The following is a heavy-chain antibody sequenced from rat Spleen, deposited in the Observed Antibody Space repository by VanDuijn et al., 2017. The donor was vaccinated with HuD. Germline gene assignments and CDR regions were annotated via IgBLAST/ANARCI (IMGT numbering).Heavy chain of an antibody. V-gene: IGHV5-25*01. CDR2: ITNTGGSI. D-gene: IGHD1-9*01. Sequence: EVQLVESGGALVQPGRSLKLSCAASGFTFSSYDMAWVRQAPGKGLEWVASITNTGGSIYYPDSVKGRFTISRDNAKSSLYLQMDGLRSEDTATYFCARHGYNSYFDYWGQGVMVTVSS. CDR3: ARHGYNSYFDY. CDR1: GFTFSSYD. J-gene: IGHJ2*01.